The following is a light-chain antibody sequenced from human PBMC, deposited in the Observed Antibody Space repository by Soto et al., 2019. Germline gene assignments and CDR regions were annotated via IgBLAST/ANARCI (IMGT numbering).Light chain of an antibody. Sequence: QSALTQPRSVSGSPGQSVTISCTGTSNDVGGYNYVSWYQHHPGKAPKFIIFDVSSRPSGVPDRFSGSKSGNTAYLIISGLQTEDEADYYCCSLAGGNIFRVFGGGTKLTVL. V-gene: IGLV2-11*01. J-gene: IGLJ2*01. CDR3: CSLAGGNIFRV. CDR2: DVS. CDR1: SNDVGGYNY.